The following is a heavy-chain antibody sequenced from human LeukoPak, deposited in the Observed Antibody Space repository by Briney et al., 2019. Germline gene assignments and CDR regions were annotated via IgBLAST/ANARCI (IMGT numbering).Heavy chain of an antibody. D-gene: IGHD6-13*01. CDR2: IIPILGIA. V-gene: IGHV1-69*04. J-gene: IGHJ5*02. CDR3: AREDSSSWLNWFDP. CDR1: GGTFSSYA. Sequence: SVKVCCKASGGTFSSYAISWVRQAPGQGLEWMGRIIPILGIANYAQKFQGRVTITADKSTSTAYMELSSLRSEDTAVYYCAREDSSSWLNWFDPWGQGTLVTVSS.